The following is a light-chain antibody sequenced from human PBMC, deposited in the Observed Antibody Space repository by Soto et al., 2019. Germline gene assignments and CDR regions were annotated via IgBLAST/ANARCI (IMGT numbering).Light chain of an antibody. Sequence: NFMLTQPHSVSESPGKTVTISCTRSSGSIGSSYVQWYQQRPGSSPTTVIFEDNQRPTGVPVRFSGSIDSSSNSASLVISGLRTEDEGDYYCQSYDTSNPLVFGGGTKVTVL. V-gene: IGLV6-57*01. CDR3: QSYDTSNPLV. J-gene: IGLJ3*02. CDR2: EDN. CDR1: SGSIGSSY.